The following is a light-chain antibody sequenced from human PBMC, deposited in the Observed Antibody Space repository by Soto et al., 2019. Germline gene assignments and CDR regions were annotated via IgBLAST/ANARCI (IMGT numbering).Light chain of an antibody. CDR1: SSDVGAYNY. CDR2: EVS. Sequence: QSVLTQPASVSGSPGQSVAISCTGTSSDVGAYNYISWYQQHPGKAPKLLLSEVSNQPSGVSDRFSGSKSGNTASLTISGLQAEDEADYYCSSLTTSFTYVFGTRTKVTVL. J-gene: IGLJ1*01. CDR3: SSLTTSFTYV. V-gene: IGLV2-14*01.